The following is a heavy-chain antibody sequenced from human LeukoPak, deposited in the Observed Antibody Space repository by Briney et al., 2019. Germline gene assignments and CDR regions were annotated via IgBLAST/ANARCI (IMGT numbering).Heavy chain of an antibody. CDR1: GFTFSSYG. CDR3: ARDLEDCPFDY. V-gene: IGHV3-33*01. J-gene: IGHJ4*02. CDR2: IWYDGSNK. D-gene: IGHD2-21*02. Sequence: PGGSLRLSCAASGFTFSSYGMHWVRQAPGKGLEWVAVIWYDGSNKYYADSVEGRFTISRDNSKNTLYLQMNSLRAEDTAVYYCARDLEDCPFDYWGQGTLVTVSS.